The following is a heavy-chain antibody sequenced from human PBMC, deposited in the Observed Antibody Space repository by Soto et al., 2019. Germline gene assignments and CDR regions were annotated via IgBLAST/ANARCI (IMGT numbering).Heavy chain of an antibody. Sequence: QVQLVQSGAEVKKPGASVKVSCKVSGYTLTELSMHWVRQAPGKGLEWMGGFDPEDGETIYAQKCQGRVTMTEDTSTDTAYMELSSLRSEDTAVYYCEAIWFGESDRDYWGQGTLVTVSS. D-gene: IGHD3-10*01. CDR3: EAIWFGESDRDY. V-gene: IGHV1-24*01. CDR2: FDPEDGET. J-gene: IGHJ4*02. CDR1: GYTLTELS.